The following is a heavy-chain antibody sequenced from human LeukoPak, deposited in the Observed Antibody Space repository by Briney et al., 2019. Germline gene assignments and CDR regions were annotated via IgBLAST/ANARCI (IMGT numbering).Heavy chain of an antibody. CDR2: ISGSAGST. J-gene: IGHJ4*02. Sequence: GGSLRLSCAASGFTFSSYAMSWVRQAPGKGLEWVSVISGSAGSTYYADSVKGRFTISRDNSWNTLYLQMNSLKTEDTAVYYCTTGRRTRAPGWGQGTLVTVSS. V-gene: IGHV3-23*01. CDR3: TTGRRTRAPG. D-gene: IGHD1-14*01. CDR1: GFTFSSYA.